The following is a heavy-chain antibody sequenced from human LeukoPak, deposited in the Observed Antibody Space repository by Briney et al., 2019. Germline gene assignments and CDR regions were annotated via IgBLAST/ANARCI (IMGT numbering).Heavy chain of an antibody. CDR3: ARDDSYYDSWAPARDY. CDR2: ISSSNSYI. V-gene: IGHV3-21*01. D-gene: IGHD3-22*01. CDR1: GFTFSSYS. J-gene: IGHJ4*02. Sequence: GGSLRLSCAASGFTFSSYSMNWVRQAPGKGLEWVSSISSSNSYIYYADSVKGRFTISRDNAKNSLYLQMNSLRAEDTAVYYCARDDSYYDSWAPARDYWGQGTLVTVSS.